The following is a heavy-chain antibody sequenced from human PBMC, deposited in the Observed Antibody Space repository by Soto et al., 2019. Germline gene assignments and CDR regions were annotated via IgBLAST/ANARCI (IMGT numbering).Heavy chain of an antibody. CDR1: GYTLTELS. V-gene: IGHV1-24*01. CDR3: ATKGSGSYCQGGWFDP. D-gene: IGHD3-10*01. Sequence: ASVKVSCKVSGYTLTELSMHWVRQAPGKGLEWMGGFDPEDGETIYAQKFQGRVTMTEDTSTDTAYMELSSLRSEDTAVYYCATKGSGSYCQGGWFDPWGQGTLVTVSS. CDR2: FDPEDGET. J-gene: IGHJ5*02.